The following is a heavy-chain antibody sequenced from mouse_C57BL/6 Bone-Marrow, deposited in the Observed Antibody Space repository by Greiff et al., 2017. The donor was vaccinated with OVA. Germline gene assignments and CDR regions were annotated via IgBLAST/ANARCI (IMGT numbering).Heavy chain of an antibody. CDR2: IDPANGNT. V-gene: IGHV14-3*01. J-gene: IGHJ3*01. CDR3: APIYYYGSSYDWFAY. Sequence: EVMLVESVAELVRPGASVKLSCTASGFNIKNTYMHWVKQRPEQGLEWIGRIDPANGNTKYAPKFQGKATITADTSSNTAYLQLSSLTSEDTAIYYCAPIYYYGSSYDWFAYWGQGTLVTVSA. CDR1: GFNIKNTY. D-gene: IGHD1-1*01.